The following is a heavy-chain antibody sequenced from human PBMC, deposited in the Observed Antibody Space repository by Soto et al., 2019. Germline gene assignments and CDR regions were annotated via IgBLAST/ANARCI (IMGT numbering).Heavy chain of an antibody. D-gene: IGHD3-22*01. CDR2: IIPIFGTA. CDR1: RGTFSSYA. J-gene: IGHJ4*02. V-gene: IGHV1-69*01. Sequence: QVQLVQSGAEVKKPGSSVKVSCKASRGTFSSYAISWVRQAPGQGLEWMGGIIPIFGTANYAQKFQGRVTITADESTSTAYMELSSLRSEDTAVYYCARVDYYDSSGYYHPYYFDYWGQGTLVTVSS. CDR3: ARVDYYDSSGYYHPYYFDY.